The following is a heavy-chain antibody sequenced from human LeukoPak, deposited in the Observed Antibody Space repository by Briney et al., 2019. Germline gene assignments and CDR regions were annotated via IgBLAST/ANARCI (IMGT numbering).Heavy chain of an antibody. Sequence: GGSLRLSCAASGFAVNSNYMSWVRQAPGKGLEWVSVIYTGGTTYYADSVKGRFTVSRDNSKNTLYLQMNSLRAEDTAVYYCARVPWAAVAGPWLHWGQGTLVIVSS. CDR3: ARVPWAAVAGPWLH. V-gene: IGHV3-66*01. J-gene: IGHJ4*02. CDR1: GFAVNSNY. CDR2: IYTGGTT. D-gene: IGHD6-19*01.